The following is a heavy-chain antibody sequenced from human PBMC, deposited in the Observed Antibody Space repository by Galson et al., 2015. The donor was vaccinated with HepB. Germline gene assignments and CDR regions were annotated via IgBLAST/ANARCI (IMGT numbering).Heavy chain of an antibody. CDR2: ISSSSSYI. Sequence: SLRLSCAASGFTFSSYSMNWVRQAPGKGLEWVSSISSSSSYIYYADSVKGRFTISRDNAKNSLYLQMNSLRAEDTAVYYCAREGAREVRGVHYYYGMDVWGQGTTVTVSS. J-gene: IGHJ6*02. CDR3: AREGAREVRGVHYYYGMDV. V-gene: IGHV3-21*01. D-gene: IGHD3-10*01. CDR1: GFTFSSYS.